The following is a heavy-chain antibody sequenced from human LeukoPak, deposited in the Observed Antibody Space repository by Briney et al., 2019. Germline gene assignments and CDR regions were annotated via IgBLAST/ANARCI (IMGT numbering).Heavy chain of an antibody. D-gene: IGHD5-12*01. J-gene: IGHJ4*02. CDR3: ARDNRGSGAFDYTYYFDN. Sequence: KPSETLSLTCTVSGYSISSGYYWGWIRQPPGKGLEWIGSIYHSGSTYYNPSLKRRVTISVDTSKNQFSLKLSSVTAADTAVYYCARDNRGSGAFDYTYYFDNWGQGTLVTVSS. CDR2: IYHSGST. V-gene: IGHV4-38-2*02. CDR1: GYSISSGYY.